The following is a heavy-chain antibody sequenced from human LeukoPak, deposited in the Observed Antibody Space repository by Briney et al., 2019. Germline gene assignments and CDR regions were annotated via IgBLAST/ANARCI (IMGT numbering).Heavy chain of an antibody. CDR3: AKDARITMIVGYYFDY. D-gene: IGHD3-22*01. CDR2: ISGSGGST. V-gene: IGHV3-23*01. J-gene: IGHJ4*02. CDR1: GFTFSSYA. Sequence: PGGSLRLSCAAPGFTFSSYAMSWVRQAPGKGLEWVSAISGSGGSTYYADSVKGRFTISRDNSKNTLYLQMNSLRAEDTAVYYCAKDARITMIVGYYFDYWGQGTLVTVSS.